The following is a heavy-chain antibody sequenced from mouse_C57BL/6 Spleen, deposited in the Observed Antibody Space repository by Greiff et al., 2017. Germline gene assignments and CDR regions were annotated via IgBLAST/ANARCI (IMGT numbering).Heavy chain of an antibody. CDR2: IYPGSGNT. CDR3: VRGHWDDDAMDD. J-gene: IGHJ4*01. V-gene: IGHV1-76*01. CDR1: GYTFTDYY. D-gene: IGHD4-1*01. Sequence: VQLQQSGAELVRPGASVKLSCKASGYTFTDYYINWVKQRPGQGLEWIARIYPGSGNTYYNEKFKGKATLTAEKSSSTAYMQLSSLTSEDSAVYFCVRGHWDDDAMDDWGQGTSVTVSS.